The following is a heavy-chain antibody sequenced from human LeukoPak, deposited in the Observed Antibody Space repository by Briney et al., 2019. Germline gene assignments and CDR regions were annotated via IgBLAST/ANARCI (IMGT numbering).Heavy chain of an antibody. J-gene: IGHJ4*02. D-gene: IGHD1-26*01. CDR1: GFTFSSYA. CDR2: ISGGGGST. Sequence: GGSLRLSCAASGFTFSSYAMSWVRQAPGKGLEWVSAISGGGGSTYYADSVKGRFTISRDNSKNTLYLQMNSLRAEDTAVYYCAKDLIGLVGATTADYWGQGTLVTVSS. CDR3: AKDLIGLVGATTADY. V-gene: IGHV3-23*01.